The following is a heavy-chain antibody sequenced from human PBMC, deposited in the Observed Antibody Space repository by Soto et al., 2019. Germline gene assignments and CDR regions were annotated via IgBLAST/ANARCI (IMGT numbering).Heavy chain of an antibody. D-gene: IGHD4-4*01. J-gene: IGHJ6*02. CDR2: INPSSGGT. V-gene: IGHV1-2*02. CDR1: GYTFTGYF. CDR3: ARETATVKPSLGMDV. Sequence: ASVKVSCKASGYTFTGYFIHWVRQAPEQGLEWMGWINPSSGGTDYARKFLGRVTMTRDTSISTSYMEVSGLRSDDTAIYFCARETATVKPSLGMDVWGQGTTVTVSS.